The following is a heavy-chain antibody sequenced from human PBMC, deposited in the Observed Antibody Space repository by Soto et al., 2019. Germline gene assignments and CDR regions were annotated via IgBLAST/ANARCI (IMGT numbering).Heavy chain of an antibody. Sequence: SETLSVTCTVAGGSLTSGSYYWSWIRQPPGKGLEWIGNIYHSGSTNYNPSLKSRVTISVDRSKNQFSLKLSSVTAADTAVYYCARTPTPWGQGTLVTVSS. D-gene: IGHD1-26*01. J-gene: IGHJ5*02. CDR3: ARTPTP. V-gene: IGHV4-61*01. CDR1: GGSLTSGSYY. CDR2: IYHSGST.